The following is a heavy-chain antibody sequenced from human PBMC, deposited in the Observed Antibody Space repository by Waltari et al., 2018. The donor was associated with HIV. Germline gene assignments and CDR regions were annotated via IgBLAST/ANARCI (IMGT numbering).Heavy chain of an antibody. Sequence: QVLLQESGPGLVKPSETLSLTCTVSGGSISNYYWNWIRPPPGKGLEWIGYIYYSGSTKYNPSLKSRVTISVDTSKNQFSLKLSSVTAADTAVYYCARGTYGDYVYWYFNLWGRGTLVTVSS. V-gene: IGHV4-59*01. CDR3: ARGTYGDYVYWYFNL. CDR1: GGSISNYY. CDR2: IYYSGST. D-gene: IGHD4-17*01. J-gene: IGHJ2*01.